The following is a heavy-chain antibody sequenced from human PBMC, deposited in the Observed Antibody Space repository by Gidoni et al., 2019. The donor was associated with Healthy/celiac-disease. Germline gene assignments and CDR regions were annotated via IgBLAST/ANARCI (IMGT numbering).Heavy chain of an antibody. CDR3: AKKSQSYYDILTGYFRETKRGLVDY. V-gene: IGHV3-48*03. CDR2: ISSSGSII. D-gene: IGHD3-9*01. Sequence: EVQLVESGGGLVQPGGSLRLSCAASGCTFRSYEMNWVRQAPGKGLEWVAHISSSGSIIYYADSVKVRFTISRDNAKNSLYLQMNSLRAEDTAVYYCAKKSQSYYDILTGYFRETKRGLVDYWGQGTLVTVSS. CDR1: GCTFRSYE. J-gene: IGHJ4*02.